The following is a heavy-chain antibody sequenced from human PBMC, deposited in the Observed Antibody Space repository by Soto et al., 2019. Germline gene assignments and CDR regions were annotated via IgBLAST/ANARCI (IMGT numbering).Heavy chain of an antibody. J-gene: IGHJ5*02. CDR1: GGSISSSSYY. D-gene: IGHD3-22*01. CDR2: IYYSGGT. V-gene: IGHV4-39*01. CDR3: ARHPLYLYDSGAFNWFDP. Sequence: QLQLQESGPGLVKPSETLSLTCTVSGGSISSSSYYWGWIRQPPGTGLEWIGSIYYSGGTHYNPSLKTRVTMSVDTSRNQLSLKLSSVTAADTAVYYCARHPLYLYDSGAFNWFDPWGQGTRVTVSS.